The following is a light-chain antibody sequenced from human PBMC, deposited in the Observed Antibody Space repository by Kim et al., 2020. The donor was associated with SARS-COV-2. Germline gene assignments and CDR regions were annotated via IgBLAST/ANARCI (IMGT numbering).Light chain of an antibody. V-gene: IGLV3-19*01. CDR2: GKN. CDR1: SLRSSD. J-gene: IGLJ1*01. CDR3: NSRDSRGNHPRV. Sequence: SSALTQDPTVSRELGQTYRITCHGDSLRSSDANRYQQQPGQAPVLVIYGKNNRPSGIPDRFSGSSSGNTASLTITGAQAEDEADYYRNSRDSRGNHPRVFGTGTQLTVL.